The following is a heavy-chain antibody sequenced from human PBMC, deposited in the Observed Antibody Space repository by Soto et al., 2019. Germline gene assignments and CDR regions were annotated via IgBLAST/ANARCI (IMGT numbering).Heavy chain of an antibody. Sequence: GGSLRLSCAASGLSVSTNYMTWVRQSPGKGLEWVSLIFAGGRTYYADSVKGRFTISRDNSKNTLYLQMNSLSAEDTGVYYCARERIAAGGTHDAIDIWGQGTMVTVSS. CDR3: ARERIAAGGTHDAIDI. D-gene: IGHD6-13*01. CDR1: GLSVSTNY. V-gene: IGHV3-53*01. CDR2: IFAGGRT. J-gene: IGHJ3*02.